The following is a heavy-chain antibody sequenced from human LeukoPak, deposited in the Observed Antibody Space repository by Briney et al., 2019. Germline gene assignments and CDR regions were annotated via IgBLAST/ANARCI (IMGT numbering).Heavy chain of an antibody. CDR1: GLTVSSNC. Sequence: GGSLRLSCAASGLTVSSNCMSWVRQAPGKGLEWVSVICSGGSTYYADSVKGRFTISRDNSKNTLYLQMNSLRAEDTAVYYCARNYPGDYWGQGTLVTVSS. J-gene: IGHJ4*02. CDR3: ARNYPGDY. D-gene: IGHD5-24*01. V-gene: IGHV3-53*01. CDR2: ICSGGST.